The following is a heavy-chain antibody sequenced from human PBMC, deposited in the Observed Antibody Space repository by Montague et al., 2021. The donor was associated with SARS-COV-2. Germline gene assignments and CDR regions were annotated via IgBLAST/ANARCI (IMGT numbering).Heavy chain of an antibody. D-gene: IGHD3-22*01. CDR3: ITMIVVAEDYFDY. CDR1: GFTVSSYW. CDR2: INSDGSST. Sequence: SLRLSCAASGFTVSSYWMHWVRQAPGKGLVWVSRINSDGSSTSYXDSVKGRFTISRDNAKNTLYLQMNSLRAEDTAVYYCITMIVVAEDYFDYWGQGTLVTVSS. J-gene: IGHJ4*02. V-gene: IGHV3-74*01.